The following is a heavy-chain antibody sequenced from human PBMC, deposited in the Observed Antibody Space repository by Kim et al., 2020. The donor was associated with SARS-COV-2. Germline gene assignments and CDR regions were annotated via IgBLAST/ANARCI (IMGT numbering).Heavy chain of an antibody. CDR1: GFDLTGYG. J-gene: IGHJ4*02. Sequence: GGSLRLSCEVSGFDLTGYGMSWVRQVPGKGLEWVSTFSGSDGNTYYADSVRGRFTISRDNSKNTLYLQMNSLRAEDTAVYFCTRAPLHENPSVALGWGQGTLVTVSS. CDR2: FSGSDGNT. V-gene: IGHV3-23*01. CDR3: TRAPLHENPSVALG. D-gene: IGHD2-15*01.